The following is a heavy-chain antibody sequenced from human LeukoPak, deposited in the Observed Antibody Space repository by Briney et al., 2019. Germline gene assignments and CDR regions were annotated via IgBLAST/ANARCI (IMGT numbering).Heavy chain of an antibody. CDR1: GYSISSGYY. V-gene: IGHV4-38-2*02. J-gene: IGHJ4*02. CDR3: AREWFGESLYYFDY. CDR2: IYHSGST. Sequence: SETLSLTCTVSGYSISSGYYWGWIRPPSGKGLEWIGSIYHSGSTYYNPSLKSRVTISVDTSKNQFSLKLSSVTAADTAVYYCAREWFGESLYYFDYWGQGTLVTVSS. D-gene: IGHD3-10*01.